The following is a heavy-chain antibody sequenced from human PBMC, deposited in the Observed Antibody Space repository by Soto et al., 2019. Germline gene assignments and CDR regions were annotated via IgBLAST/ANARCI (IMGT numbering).Heavy chain of an antibody. J-gene: IGHJ3*02. V-gene: IGHV1-69*12. CDR2: IIPIFGTA. D-gene: IGHD6-19*01. CDR3: AREVPYSSGVPDAFDI. CDR1: GGTFSSYA. Sequence: QVQLVQSGAEVKKPGSSVKVSCKASGGTFSSYAISWVRQAPGQGLEWMGGIIPIFGTANYAQKFQGRVTSTADESTSTAYMELSSLRSEDTAVYYCAREVPYSSGVPDAFDIWGQGTMVTVSS.